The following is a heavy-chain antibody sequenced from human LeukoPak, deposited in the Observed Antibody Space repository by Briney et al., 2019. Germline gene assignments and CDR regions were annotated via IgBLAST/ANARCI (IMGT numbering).Heavy chain of an antibody. J-gene: IGHJ4*02. CDR1: GFTFSDYY. CDR2: LYSGDST. Sequence: PGGSLRLSCAASGFTFSDYYMSWVRQAPGKGLEWVSSLYSGDSTYYSDSVKGRFIISRDNSKKTLYLQINSLRAEAAALYYSAGRAELGRGFDYWGQGTLVTVSS. V-gene: IGHV3-66*01. D-gene: IGHD7-27*01. CDR3: AGRAELGRGFDY.